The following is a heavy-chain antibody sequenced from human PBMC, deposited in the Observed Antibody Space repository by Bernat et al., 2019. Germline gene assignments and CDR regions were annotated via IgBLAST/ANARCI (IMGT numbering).Heavy chain of an antibody. CDR1: GGSFSGYY. D-gene: IGHD2-15*01. Sequence: QVQLQQWGAGLLKPSETLSLTCAVYGGSFSGYYWSWIRQPPGKGLEWIGKINHSGSTNDNPSLKSRVTISVDTSKNQFSLKLSSVTAADTAVYYCARGSGGGDGMDVWVQGTTVTVSS. J-gene: IGHJ6*02. V-gene: IGHV4-34*01. CDR2: INHSGST. CDR3: ARGSGGGDGMDV.